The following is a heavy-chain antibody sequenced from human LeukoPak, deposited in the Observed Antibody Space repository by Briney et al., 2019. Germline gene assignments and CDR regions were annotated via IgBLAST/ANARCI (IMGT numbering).Heavy chain of an antibody. Sequence: AGGFLRLSCAASGFTFSSYGMHWVRQAPGKGLEWVAVISYYGSNKYYADSVKGRFTISRDNSKNTLYLQMNSLRAEDTAVYYCARERTPQRFFPSWAFDIWGQGTMVTVSS. CDR2: ISYYGSNK. CDR3: ARERTPQRFFPSWAFDI. J-gene: IGHJ3*02. CDR1: GFTFSSYG. D-gene: IGHD3-3*01. V-gene: IGHV3-30*03.